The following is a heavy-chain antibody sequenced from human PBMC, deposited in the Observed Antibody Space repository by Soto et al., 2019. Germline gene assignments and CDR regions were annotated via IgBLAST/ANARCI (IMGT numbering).Heavy chain of an antibody. J-gene: IGHJ4*02. Sequence: GSLRLSCAASGFTVGSYYMNWIRQPPGKGLEWIGYIYYIGRTNYNPSLRSRVTISIDTSKNQFSLKLSSVTAADTAVYYCAAGGGLPRYYWGQGTLVTVSS. CDR1: GFTVGSYY. CDR3: AAGGGLPRYY. D-gene: IGHD5-12*01. CDR2: IYYIGRT. V-gene: IGHV4-59*02.